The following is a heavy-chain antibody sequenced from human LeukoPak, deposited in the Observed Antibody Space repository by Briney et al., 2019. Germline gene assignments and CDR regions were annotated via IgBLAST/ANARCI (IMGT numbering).Heavy chain of an antibody. CDR1: GYTLTELS. D-gene: IGHD3-3*01. Sequence: ASVKVSCKVSGYTLTELSMHWVRQAPGKGLEWMGGFDPEDGETIYAQKFQGRVTMTEDISTDTAYMELSSLISEDTAVYYCTTGPTYYGPTYYDFWSGPSWFDLWGQGTLVTVSS. J-gene: IGHJ5*02. CDR2: FDPEDGET. V-gene: IGHV1-24*01. CDR3: TTGPTYYGPTYYDFWSGPSWFDL.